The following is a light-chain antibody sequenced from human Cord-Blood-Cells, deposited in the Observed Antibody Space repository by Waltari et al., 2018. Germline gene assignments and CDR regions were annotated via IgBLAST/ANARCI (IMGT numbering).Light chain of an antibody. CDR3: CSYAGSSTYV. Sequence: QSALTQPASVSGSPGQSITISCTGTSSDVGSYNLVSCYQHHPGQAPKLMIYEGSKRPSGFSNRFSCSKSGNTASLTISGLQAEDEADYYCCSYAGSSTYVFGTGTKVTVL. CDR1: SSDVGSYNL. CDR2: EGS. V-gene: IGLV2-23*01. J-gene: IGLJ1*01.